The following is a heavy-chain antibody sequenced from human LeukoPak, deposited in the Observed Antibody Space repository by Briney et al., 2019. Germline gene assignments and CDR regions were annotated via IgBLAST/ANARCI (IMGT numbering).Heavy chain of an antibody. D-gene: IGHD6-19*01. Sequence: PSQTLSLTCTVSGGSIRSGNYYWTWIRQPPGKGLEWIGYIYYSGSTNYNPSLKSRVTISVDTSKNQFSLKLSSVTAADTAVYYCARGSGWYNYWGQGTLVTVSS. CDR3: ARGSGWYNY. V-gene: IGHV4-61*01. CDR2: IYYSGST. CDR1: GGSIRSGNYY. J-gene: IGHJ4*02.